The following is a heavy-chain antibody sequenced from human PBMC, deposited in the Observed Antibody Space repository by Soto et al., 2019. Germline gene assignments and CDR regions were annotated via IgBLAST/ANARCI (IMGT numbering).Heavy chain of an antibody. CDR2: MNPYNGNA. CDR3: ARRKERSGPHYFDS. J-gene: IGHJ4*02. D-gene: IGHD1-1*01. CDR1: GYTFITYD. V-gene: IGHV1-8*01. Sequence: ASVKVSCKASGYTFITYDIKWVRQAPGQGLEWMGWMNPYNGNAGYAQKFQGRVTMTRNTSISTAYMELTSLKSNDTAVYFCARRKERSGPHYFDSWGQGTLVTVSS.